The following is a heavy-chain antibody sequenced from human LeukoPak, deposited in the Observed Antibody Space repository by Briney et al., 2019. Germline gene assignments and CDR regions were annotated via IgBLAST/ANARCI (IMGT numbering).Heavy chain of an antibody. J-gene: IGHJ4*02. CDR2: ITSSGATT. D-gene: IGHD4/OR15-4a*01. Sequence: GGSLRLSCIASGFSFTDYYMSCLRLSPDKGLEWIAYITSSGATTEYADSVKGRFTISRVNAKNSLYLQMNSLRPDDTAVYYCARDPDYGDPYWGQGTLVTVSS. CDR3: ARDPDYGDPY. CDR1: GFSFTDYY. V-gene: IGHV3-11*01.